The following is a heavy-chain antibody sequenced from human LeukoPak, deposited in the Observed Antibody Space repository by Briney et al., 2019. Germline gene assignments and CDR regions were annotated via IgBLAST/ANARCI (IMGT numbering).Heavy chain of an antibody. CDR2: ISSSSSTI. CDR3: ARGSNIVGTTTYFDF. D-gene: IGHD1-26*01. Sequence: GGSLRLSCAASGFTFSSYSMNWVRQAPGKGLEWVSYISSSSSTIYYADSVKGRFSVSRDNAKNSLYLQMNSLRDEDTAVFYCARGSNIVGTTTYFDFWGQGTLVTVSS. J-gene: IGHJ4*02. CDR1: GFTFSSYS. V-gene: IGHV3-48*02.